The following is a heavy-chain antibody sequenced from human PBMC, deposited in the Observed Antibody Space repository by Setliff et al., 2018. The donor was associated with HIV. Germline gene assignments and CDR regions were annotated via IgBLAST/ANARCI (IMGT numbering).Heavy chain of an antibody. CDR2: VYYSGTT. CDR3: ARHFSIFGVTIISNDAFDI. J-gene: IGHJ3*02. V-gene: IGHV4-39*01. CDR1: GGSISSSSYY. D-gene: IGHD3-3*01. Sequence: SETLSLTCTVSGGSISSSSYYWGWVRQPPGKGLEWIGSVYYSGTTYYNPSLTSRDTISVDTSKNQFSLKLTSVTAADTALYYCARHFSIFGVTIISNDAFDIWGRGTMVTVSS.